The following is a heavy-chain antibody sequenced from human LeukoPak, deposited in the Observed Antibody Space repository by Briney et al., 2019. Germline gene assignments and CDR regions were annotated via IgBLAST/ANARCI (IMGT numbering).Heavy chain of an antibody. CDR1: GYTFTSYY. Sequence: ASVKVSCKASGYTFTSYYMHWVRQAPGRGLEWMGIINPSGGSTSYAQKFQGRVTMTRDTSTSTVYMELSSLRSEDTAVYYCARGVAKYSSSWHHISHFDYWGQGTLVTVSS. CDR3: ARGVAKYSSSWHHISHFDY. J-gene: IGHJ4*02. D-gene: IGHD6-13*01. CDR2: INPSGGST. V-gene: IGHV1-46*01.